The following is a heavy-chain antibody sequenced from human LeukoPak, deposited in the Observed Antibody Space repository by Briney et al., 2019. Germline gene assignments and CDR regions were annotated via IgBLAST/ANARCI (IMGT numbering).Heavy chain of an antibody. CDR2: ISWNSGSI. V-gene: IGHV3-9*01. CDR1: GFTFDDYA. Sequence: PGGSLRLSCAASGFTFDDYAMHWVRQAPGKGLEWVSGISWNSGSIGYADSVKGRFTISRDNAKNSLYLQMNSLRAEDTALYYCAKTSTYYSSGFNYWGQGTLVTVSS. D-gene: IGHD3-22*01. CDR3: AKTSTYYSSGFNY. J-gene: IGHJ4*02.